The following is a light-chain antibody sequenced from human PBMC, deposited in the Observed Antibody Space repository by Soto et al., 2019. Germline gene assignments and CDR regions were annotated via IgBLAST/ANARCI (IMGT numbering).Light chain of an antibody. CDR1: QSISSSN. V-gene: IGKV3-20*01. CDR2: GAS. CDR3: QQYGTSIDWERWS. Sequence: EIVLTQSPGTLSLSPGERATLSCRASQSISSSNLAWYQQKPGRAPRLLIYGASSRATGIPDRFSGDGSGTDFTLTISRLEPEDFAVYYCQQYGTSIDWERWSFGQGTKVDIK. J-gene: IGKJ1*01.